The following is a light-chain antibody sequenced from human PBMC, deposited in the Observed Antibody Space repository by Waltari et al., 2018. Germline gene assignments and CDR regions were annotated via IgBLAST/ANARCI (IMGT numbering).Light chain of an antibody. Sequence: EIVLTQSPGPLSLSPGERATFSYRARQTVVNNYLAWYQQEPGQAPRLLIYDASSMATGIPDRFRGSGSGTDFTLTISRLEPEDFAVYYCQQHACSPRTFGGGTKVEIK. CDR1: QTVVNNY. CDR3: QQHACSPRT. V-gene: IGKV3-20*01. CDR2: DAS. J-gene: IGKJ4*02.